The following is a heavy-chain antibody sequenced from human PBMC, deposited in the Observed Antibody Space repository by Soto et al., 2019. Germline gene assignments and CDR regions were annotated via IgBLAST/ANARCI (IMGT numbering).Heavy chain of an antibody. D-gene: IGHD2-15*01. CDR2: VYSGGKT. J-gene: IGHJ4*02. Sequence: EVRLVETGGGLIQSGGSLRLSCIASGFSISSNYMAWVRQVPGKGLEWVSIVYSGGKTFYADSVKGRFTISRDNSKNTLYLQMNSLRGEDSAVYFCSKGCSDYTCYLDKRGQGTLVTVSS. V-gene: IGHV3-53*02. CDR1: GFSISSNY. CDR3: SKGCSDYTCYLDK.